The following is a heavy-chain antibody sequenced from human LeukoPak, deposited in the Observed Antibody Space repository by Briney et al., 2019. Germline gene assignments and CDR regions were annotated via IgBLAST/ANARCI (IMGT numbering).Heavy chain of an antibody. V-gene: IGHV4-34*01. CDR1: GGSFSGYY. Sequence: PSETLSLTCAVYGGSFSGYYWSWIRQPPGKGLEWIGEINHSGGTNYNPSLKSRVTISVDTSKNQFSLKLNSVTAADTAVYYCARGPILFGLWGQGTLVTVSS. J-gene: IGHJ4*02. D-gene: IGHD2-2*02. CDR3: ARGPILFGL. CDR2: INHSGGT.